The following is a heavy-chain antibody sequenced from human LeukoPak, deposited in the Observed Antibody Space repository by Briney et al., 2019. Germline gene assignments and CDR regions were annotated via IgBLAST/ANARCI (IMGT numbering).Heavy chain of an antibody. CDR2: IWNDGSKK. J-gene: IGHJ5*02. V-gene: IGHV3-33*01. CDR1: GFICSSNG. D-gene: IGHD3-3*02. Sequence: ARSLRLSCAASGFICSSNGMHWDRQAPGKGLEWVAIIWNDGSKKYYADSVKGRFIISRDNSENMLYLQMYSLRADDTAIYYCARDGISNTWYRWFDRWGQGTLVTVSS. CDR3: ARDGISNTWYRWFDR.